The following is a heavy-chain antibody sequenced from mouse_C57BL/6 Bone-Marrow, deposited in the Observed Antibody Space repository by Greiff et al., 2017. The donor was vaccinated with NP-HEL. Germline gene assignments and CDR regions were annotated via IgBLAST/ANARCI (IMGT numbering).Heavy chain of an antibody. J-gene: IGHJ4*01. CDR1: GFTFSDYG. CDR3: ARRITTVVARDYYAMDY. Sequence: EVHLVESGGGLVKPGGSLKLSCAASGFTFSDYGMHWVRQAPEKGLEWVAYISSGSSTIYYADTVKGRFTISRDNAKNTLFLQMTSLRSEDTAMYYCARRITTVVARDYYAMDYWGQGTSVTVSS. CDR2: ISSGSSTI. D-gene: IGHD1-1*01. V-gene: IGHV5-17*01.